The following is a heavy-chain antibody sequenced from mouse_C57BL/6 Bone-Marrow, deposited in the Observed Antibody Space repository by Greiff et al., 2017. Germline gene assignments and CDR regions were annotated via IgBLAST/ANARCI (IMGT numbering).Heavy chain of an antibody. D-gene: IGHD2-4*01. CDR1: GYTFTSYW. V-gene: IGHV1-64*01. CDR2: IHPNSGST. CDR3: ARLGDYYYAMDY. J-gene: IGHJ4*01. Sequence: QVQLQQPGAELVKPGASVKLSCKASGYTFTSYWMHWVKQRPGQGLEWIGMIHPNSGSTNYNEKFKSKATLTVDKSSSTAYMQLSSLTSEDSAVDYCARLGDYYYAMDYWGQGTSGTVSS.